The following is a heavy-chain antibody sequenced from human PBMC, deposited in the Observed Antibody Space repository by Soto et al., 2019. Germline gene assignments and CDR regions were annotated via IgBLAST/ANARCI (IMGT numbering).Heavy chain of an antibody. CDR1: GFTFSSYS. Sequence: GGSLRLSCAASGFTFSSYSMNWVRQAPGKGLEWVSYISSSSSTIYYADSVKGRFTISRDNAKNSLYLQMNSLRDEDTAVYYCAREVVGATWYYYYYGMDVWGQGTTVTVS. CDR3: AREVVGATWYYYYYGMDV. CDR2: ISSSSSTI. J-gene: IGHJ6*02. V-gene: IGHV3-48*02. D-gene: IGHD1-26*01.